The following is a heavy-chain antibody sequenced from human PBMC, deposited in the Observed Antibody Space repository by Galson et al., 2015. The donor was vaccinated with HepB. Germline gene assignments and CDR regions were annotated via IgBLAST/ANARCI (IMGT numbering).Heavy chain of an antibody. V-gene: IGHV3-33*01. Sequence: SLRLSCATSGFTFSSYRMHWARQAQGEGLGWVAGIWYDGSNKYYADSVKGRFTISRDNSKNTLYLQMNSLRAEDTAVYYCARDQLGRGDYRSHFDYWGQGTLVTVSS. D-gene: IGHD4-17*01. J-gene: IGHJ4*02. CDR1: GFTFSSYR. CDR3: ARDQLGRGDYRSHFDY. CDR2: IWYDGSNK.